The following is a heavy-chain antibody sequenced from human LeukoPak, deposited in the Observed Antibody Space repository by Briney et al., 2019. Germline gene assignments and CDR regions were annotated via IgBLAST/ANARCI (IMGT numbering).Heavy chain of an antibody. Sequence: PSETLSLTCTVSGGSISSYYWSWIRQPPGKGLEWIGYIYYSGSTNYNPSLKSRVTISVDTSKSQFSLKLSSVTAADTAVYYCARXSXXSXDAXDIWGQGTMVTVSS. J-gene: IGHJ3*02. V-gene: IGHV4-59*01. CDR1: GGSISSYY. CDR3: ARXSXXSXDAXDI. CDR2: IYYSGST.